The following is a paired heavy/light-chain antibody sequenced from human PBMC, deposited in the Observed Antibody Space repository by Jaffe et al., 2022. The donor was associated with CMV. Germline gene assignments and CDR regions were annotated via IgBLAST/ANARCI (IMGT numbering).Heavy chain of an antibody. CDR2: VYYSGYT. D-gene: IGHD4-17*01. V-gene: IGHV4-61*01. J-gene: IGHJ4*02. CDR3: ARGEDYGEHKFHY. Sequence: QVQLQESGPGLVKPSETLSLTCSVSGVPVNRGSYYWNWVRQPPGKGLEWIGYVYYSGYTKYNPSLESRVTISLDTSKNQFSLRLTSVTAADMAVYFCARGEDYGEHKFHYWGQGTLVTVSS. CDR1: GVPVNRGSYY.
Light chain of an antibody. CDR3: QQYDSSPMT. Sequence: DIQMTQSPPTLSASVGDSVTLTCRASQSINRFLAWYQQRPGKAPKLLIYKASTLETGVPSRFSGSGSGTEFTLTISSLQPDDFATYLCQQYDSSPMTFGGGTKVEVK. CDR1: QSINRF. V-gene: IGKV1-5*03. CDR2: KAS. J-gene: IGKJ4*01.